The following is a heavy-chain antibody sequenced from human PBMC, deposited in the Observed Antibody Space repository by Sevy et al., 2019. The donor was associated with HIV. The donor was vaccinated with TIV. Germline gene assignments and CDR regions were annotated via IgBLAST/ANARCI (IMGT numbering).Heavy chain of an antibody. D-gene: IGHD5-18*01. CDR2: IHSDDTT. Sequence: GGSLRLSCAASGFTVNSNYMAWVRQAPGKGLEGVSVIHSDDTTYHADSVKDRFTISRDNFKNTLYLHMSSLRAEDTAVYYCARGKSGYGYALNYWGQGTLVTVSS. J-gene: IGHJ4*02. CDR1: GFTVNSNY. V-gene: IGHV3-66*01. CDR3: ARGKSGYGYALNY.